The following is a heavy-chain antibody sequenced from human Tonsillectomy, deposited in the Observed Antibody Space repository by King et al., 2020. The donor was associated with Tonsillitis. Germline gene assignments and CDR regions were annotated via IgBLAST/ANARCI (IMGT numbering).Heavy chain of an antibody. CDR3: ARRGSSSRWFDP. Sequence: VQLQESGPGLVKPSETLSLTCTVSGYSISSRYYWGWIRQPPGKGLEGIGTMYHGGSTSYYNPSLKSRVTISVDTSKNQFSLKLSSVTAADTAVYYCARRGSSSRWFDPWGQGTLVTVSS. CDR1: GYSISSRYY. CDR2: MYHGGSTS. V-gene: IGHV4-38-2*02. J-gene: IGHJ5*02. D-gene: IGHD6-6*01.